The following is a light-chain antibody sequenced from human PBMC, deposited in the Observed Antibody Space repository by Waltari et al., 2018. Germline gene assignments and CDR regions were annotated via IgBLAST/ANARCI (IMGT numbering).Light chain of an antibody. Sequence: IVLTQSPGTLSLSPRERATLSCRASQSVSSRYLAWYQQKPGQAPRFLIYAASSRATGIPDRFSGRWSGTDFTLTISRLEPEDFAVYYCQQYGNSPPFWTFGQGTKVEIK. CDR2: AAS. CDR3: QQYGNSPPFWT. CDR1: QSVSSRY. J-gene: IGKJ1*01. V-gene: IGKV3-20*01.